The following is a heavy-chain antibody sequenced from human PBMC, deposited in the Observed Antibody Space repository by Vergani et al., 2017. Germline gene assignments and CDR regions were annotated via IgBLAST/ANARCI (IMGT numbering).Heavy chain of an antibody. J-gene: IGHJ4*02. CDR1: GFTFSSYG. CDR3: AKDRDDILTGYQFDY. CDR2: ISYDGSNK. D-gene: IGHD3-9*01. Sequence: QVQLVESGGGVVQPGRSLRLSCAASGFTFSSYGMHWVRQAPGKGLEWVAVISYDGSNKYYADSVRGRFTISKDNSKNTLYLQMNSLRAEDTAVYYCAKDRDDILTGYQFDYWGQGTLVTGSS. V-gene: IGHV3-30*18.